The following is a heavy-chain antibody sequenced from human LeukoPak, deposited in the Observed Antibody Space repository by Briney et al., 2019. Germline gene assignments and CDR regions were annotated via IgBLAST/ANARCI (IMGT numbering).Heavy chain of an antibody. V-gene: IGHV3-23*01. CDR3: AKFTHTTAPGSWFDP. D-gene: IGHD5-18*01. Sequence: GGSLRLSCAASGFTFTSYAMSWVPQAPGQGLEWVSAISGGGGSTYYADSVKGRFTISRHNSKNTLYLQMNSLRADDTAVYYCAKFTHTTAPGSWFDPWGQGTLVTVSS. CDR1: GFTFTSYA. J-gene: IGHJ5*02. CDR2: ISGGGGST.